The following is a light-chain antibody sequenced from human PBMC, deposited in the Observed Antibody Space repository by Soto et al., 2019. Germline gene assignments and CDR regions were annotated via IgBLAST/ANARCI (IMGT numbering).Light chain of an antibody. J-gene: IGKJ2*02. CDR3: QKSVSTLCP. Sequence: DIQRTQSPSSLSASVGDRGTITCRASQKMRTYLNWYKQKPGKAPTLLIYHTSTLPSGVPSRFSGSGSDTDFTLSISILQPEYFATYSSQKSVSTLCPFVQRSRVEIK. CDR1: QKMRTY. V-gene: IGKV1-39*01. CDR2: HTS.